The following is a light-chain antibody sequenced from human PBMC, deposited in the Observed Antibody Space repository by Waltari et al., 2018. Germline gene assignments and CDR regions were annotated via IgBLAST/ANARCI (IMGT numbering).Light chain of an antibody. CDR1: QSVSSSY. CDR3: QQYGSSPWT. CDR2: GAS. V-gene: IGKV3-20*01. J-gene: IGKJ1*01. Sequence: EIVFTQSPGPLSLPPGQRATLACRASQSVSSSYLAWYQQKPGQSPRVLIHGASNRATGIPHRFSGSGSGTDITLTISRQEPEYFAVYYCQQYGSSPWTFGQGTKVKIK.